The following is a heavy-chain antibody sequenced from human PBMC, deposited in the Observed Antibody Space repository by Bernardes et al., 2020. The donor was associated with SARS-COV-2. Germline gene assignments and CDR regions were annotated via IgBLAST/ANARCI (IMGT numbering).Heavy chain of an antibody. D-gene: IGHD2-2*01. CDR1: GGSISSGGHY. V-gene: IGHV4-31*03. Sequence: SETLSLTCTVSGGSISSGGHYWTWIRQHPGKGLEWIAYARYGGKTSSNPSLKSRVTVSLDTSRNQFSLNLSSVTAADTAVYYCARSVGVVMSAEIDSWGQGTLVTVSS. J-gene: IGHJ4*02. CDR2: ARYGGKT. CDR3: ARSVGVVMSAEIDS.